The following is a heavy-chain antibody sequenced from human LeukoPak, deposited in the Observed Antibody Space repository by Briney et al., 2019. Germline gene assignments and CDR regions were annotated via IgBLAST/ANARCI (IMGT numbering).Heavy chain of an antibody. D-gene: IGHD3-10*01. CDR3: ARDIYASGSYYFDY. CDR2: IWYDGSNK. CDR1: GFTFSSYG. J-gene: IGHJ4*02. V-gene: IGHV3-33*01. Sequence: GGSLRLSCAASGFTFSSYGVHWVRQAPGKGLEWVADIWYDGSNKYYADSVKGRFTISRDNSENTLFLQMNSLRAEDTAVYYCARDIYASGSYYFDYWGQGTLVTVSS.